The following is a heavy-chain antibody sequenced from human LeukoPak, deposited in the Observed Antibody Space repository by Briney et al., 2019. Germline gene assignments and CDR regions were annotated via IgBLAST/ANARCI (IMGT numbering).Heavy chain of an antibody. D-gene: IGHD3-10*01. CDR2: INSDGSST. J-gene: IGHJ4*02. Sequence: GGSLRLSCAASGFTFSSYWMHWVRQAPGKGLVWVSRINSDGSSTSYADSVKGRFTISRDNSKNTLYLQMNSLRAEDTAVYYCARDGYYGSGSYYPISFFDYWGQGTLVTVSS. V-gene: IGHV3-74*01. CDR1: GFTFSSYW. CDR3: ARDGYYGSGSYYPISFFDY.